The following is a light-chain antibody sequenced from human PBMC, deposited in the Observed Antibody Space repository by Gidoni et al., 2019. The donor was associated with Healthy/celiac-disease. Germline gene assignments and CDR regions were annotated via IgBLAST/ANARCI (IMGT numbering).Light chain of an antibody. V-gene: IGKV4-1*01. CDR1: QSVLYSSNNKNY. J-gene: IGKJ3*01. Sequence: DIVMTQSPDSLAVSLGERATINCKSSQSVLYSSNNKNYLAWYQRKPGQPPKLLIYWASTRESGVPDRFSGSGSGTDFTLTISSLQAEDVAVYYFQQYYSTPFTFGPGTKVDIK. CDR2: WAS. CDR3: QQYYSTPFT.